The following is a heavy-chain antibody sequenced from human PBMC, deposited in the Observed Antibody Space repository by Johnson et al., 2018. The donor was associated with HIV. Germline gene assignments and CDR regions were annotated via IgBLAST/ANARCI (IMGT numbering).Heavy chain of an antibody. V-gene: IGHV3-11*04. CDR1: GFTFSDYY. D-gene: IGHD1-26*01. CDR2: ISSSGSTI. J-gene: IGHJ3*01. CDR3: AKERDSGSYFDAFDL. Sequence: QVQLVESGGGLVQPGGSLRLSCAASGFTFSDYYMSWIRQAPGKGLEWVSYISSSGSTIYYADSVKGRFTISRDNSKNTLYLQMNSLRAEDTAVYYCAKERDSGSYFDAFDLWGQGTMVTISS.